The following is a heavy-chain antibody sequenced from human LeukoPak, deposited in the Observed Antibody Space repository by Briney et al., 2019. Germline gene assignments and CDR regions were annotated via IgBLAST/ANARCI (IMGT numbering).Heavy chain of an antibody. CDR2: FDPEDGET. V-gene: IGHV1-24*01. J-gene: IGHJ4*02. CDR3: ATPGGSYYDSSGYYR. CDR1: GYTLTELS. D-gene: IGHD3-22*01. Sequence: ASVKVSCKVSGYTLTELSMHWVRQAPGKGLEWMGGFDPEDGETIYAQKFQGRVTMTEDTSTDTAYMELSSLRSEDTAVYYCATPGGSYYDSSGYYRWGQGTLVTVSS.